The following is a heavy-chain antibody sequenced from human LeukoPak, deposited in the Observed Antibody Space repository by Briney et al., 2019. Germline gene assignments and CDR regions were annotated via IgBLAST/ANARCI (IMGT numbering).Heavy chain of an antibody. V-gene: IGHV3-33*01. CDR2: IWYDGGNK. D-gene: IGHD3-10*01. J-gene: IGHJ6*02. CDR1: GFTFSSYG. CDR3: ARDSVLWFGELLNYYYYGMDV. Sequence: GGSLRLSCAASGFTFSSYGMHWVRQAPGKGLEWVAVIWYDGGNKYYADSVKGRFTISRDNSKNTLYLQMNSLRAEDTAVYYCARDSVLWFGELLNYYYYGMDVWGQGTTVTVSS.